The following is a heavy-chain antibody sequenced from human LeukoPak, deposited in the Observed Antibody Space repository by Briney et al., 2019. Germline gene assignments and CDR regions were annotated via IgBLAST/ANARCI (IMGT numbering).Heavy chain of an antibody. V-gene: IGHV4-30-4*01. CDR3: ARDLTIAVAGS. CDR1: GGSISSGDYY. J-gene: IGHJ5*02. Sequence: PSQTLSLTCTISGGSISSGDYYWSWIRQPPGKGLEWIGYIYYSGSTYYNPSLKSRVTISVDTSKNQFSLKLSSVTAADTAVYYCARDLTIAVAGSWGQGTLVTVSS. D-gene: IGHD6-19*01. CDR2: IYYSGST.